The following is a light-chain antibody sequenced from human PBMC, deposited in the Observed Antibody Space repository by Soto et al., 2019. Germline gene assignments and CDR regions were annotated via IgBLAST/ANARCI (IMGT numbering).Light chain of an antibody. CDR3: CSYAGNRRV. V-gene: IGLV2-23*02. CDR1: YNL. Sequence: QSALTKPASVSGSPGQSITISCTGTYNLVSWYQQHPGKAPKLMIFEVNKRPSGVSYRFSGSKSGNTASLTISALQAEDEADYFCCSYAGNRRVFGGGTKVTVL. J-gene: IGLJ3*02. CDR2: EVN.